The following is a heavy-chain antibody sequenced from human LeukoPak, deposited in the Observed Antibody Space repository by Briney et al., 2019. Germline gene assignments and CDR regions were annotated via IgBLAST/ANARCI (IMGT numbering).Heavy chain of an antibody. CDR1: GGSISSGSYY. V-gene: IGHV4-61*02. CDR2: IYTSGST. J-gene: IGHJ6*03. Sequence: SETLSLTCTVSGGSISSGSYYWSWIRQPAGKGLEWIGRIYTSGSTNYNPSLKSRVTISVDTSKNQFFLKLSSVTAADTAVYYCARALAASGSYFVDYYYYYMDVWGKGTTVTISS. D-gene: IGHD1-26*01. CDR3: ARALAASGSYFVDYYYYYMDV.